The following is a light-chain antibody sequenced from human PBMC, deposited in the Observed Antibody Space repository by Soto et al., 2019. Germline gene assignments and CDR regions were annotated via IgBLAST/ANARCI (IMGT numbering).Light chain of an antibody. CDR1: QSVSNNY. Sequence: ELVLTQSPGTLSLSPGERATLSCRASQSVSNNYLAWYQQKPGQAPRLLIYGASNRATGIPDRFSVIGSGTEFTLTISRLEPEDSAVDDCQQYGSSGTFGQGTKVDI. V-gene: IGKV3-20*01. CDR2: GAS. J-gene: IGKJ1*01. CDR3: QQYGSSGT.